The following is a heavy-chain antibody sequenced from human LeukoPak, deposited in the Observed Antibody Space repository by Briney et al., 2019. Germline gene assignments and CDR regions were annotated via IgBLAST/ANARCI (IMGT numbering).Heavy chain of an antibody. V-gene: IGHV1-58*02. D-gene: IGHD3-10*01. CDR2: IVVGSGNT. Sequence: GASVKVSCKASGFTFTSSAMQWVRQARGQRLEWIGWIVVGSGNTNYAQKFQERVTITRDMSTSTAYMELSSLRSEDTAVYYCAAIRGSGSYLSDDYWGQGTLVTVSS. CDR3: AAIRGSGSYLSDDY. J-gene: IGHJ4*02. CDR1: GFTFTSSA.